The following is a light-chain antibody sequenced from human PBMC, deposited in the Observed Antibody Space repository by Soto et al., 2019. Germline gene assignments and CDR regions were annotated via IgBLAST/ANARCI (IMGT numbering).Light chain of an antibody. Sequence: SALTQPASVSGSPGQSITISCTGTSSDIDAYNYVSWYQQHPGKAPKLMIYDVSNRPSGISNRFSGSKSGNTASLTISGLQAEDEADYYGGSYTTSSNNVFGTGTKVTVL. CDR1: SSDIDAYNY. CDR3: GSYTTSSNNV. CDR2: DVS. V-gene: IGLV2-14*01. J-gene: IGLJ1*01.